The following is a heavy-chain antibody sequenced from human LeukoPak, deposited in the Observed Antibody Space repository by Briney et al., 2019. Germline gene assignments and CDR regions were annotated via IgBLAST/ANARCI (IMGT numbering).Heavy chain of an antibody. CDR3: ARDQITMLRGVTIKDYYYYYMDV. V-gene: IGHV3-7*01. CDR2: IKQDGSEK. CDR1: GFTLRTFS. Sequence: GGSLRLSCVASGFTLRTFSMNWVRQAPGKGLEWVANIKQDGSEKYYVDSVKGRFTISRDNAKNSLYLQLNSLRAEDTAVYYCARDQITMLRGVTIKDYYYYYMDVWGKGTSVTVSS. J-gene: IGHJ6*03. D-gene: IGHD3-10*01.